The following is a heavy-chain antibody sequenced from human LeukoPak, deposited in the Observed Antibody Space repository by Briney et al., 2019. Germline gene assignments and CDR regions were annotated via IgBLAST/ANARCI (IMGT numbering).Heavy chain of an antibody. J-gene: IGHJ6*03. D-gene: IGHD3-16*02. CDR1: GFTFSSYA. CDR2: ISYDGSNK. CDR3: ARDMITLGGVIVNFYMDV. V-gene: IGHV3-30*04. Sequence: GGSLRLSCAASGFTFSSYAMHWVRQAPGKGLEGVAVISYDGSNKYYADSVKGRFTISRDNSKNTLYLQMNSLRAEDTAVYYCARDMITLGGVIVNFYMDVWGKGTTVTISS.